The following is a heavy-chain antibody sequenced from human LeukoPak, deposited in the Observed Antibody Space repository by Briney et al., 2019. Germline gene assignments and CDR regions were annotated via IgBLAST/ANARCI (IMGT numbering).Heavy chain of an antibody. D-gene: IGHD2-2*01. V-gene: IGHV1-69*05. CDR3: ATQPPCSSTSCP. CDR2: IIPIFGTA. Sequence: ASVKVSCKASGGTFSSYAISWVRQAPGQGLEWMGGIIPIFGTANYAQKFQGRVTITTDESTSTAYMELSSLRSEDTAVYYCATQPPCSSTSCPWGQGTLVTVSS. CDR1: GGTFSSYA. J-gene: IGHJ5*02.